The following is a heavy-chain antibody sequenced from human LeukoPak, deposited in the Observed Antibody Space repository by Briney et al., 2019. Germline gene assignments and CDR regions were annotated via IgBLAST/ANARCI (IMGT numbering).Heavy chain of an antibody. J-gene: IGHJ4*02. CDR2: TWYDGSDR. Sequence: GGSLRLSCGASGFTFSRYGMHCVRQAPGKGLEWVAVTWYDGSDRSYADSVKGRFTISRDNSKNTLYLQMNSLRGEDTAVYYCARGGGITWYDFDFWGQGTLVTVSS. D-gene: IGHD6-13*01. CDR1: GFTFSRYG. V-gene: IGHV3-33*01. CDR3: ARGGGITWYDFDF.